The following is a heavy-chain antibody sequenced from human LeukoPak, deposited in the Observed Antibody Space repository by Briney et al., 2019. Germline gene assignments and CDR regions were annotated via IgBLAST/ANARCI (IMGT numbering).Heavy chain of an antibody. Sequence: GRSLRLSCAASGFTFSSHARQWVRQAPGKGLEWGAVISYDGSNKNYVASVKGRFTVSRDNSKNTLDLQMNSLRAEDSAVYYCARDMSGRYQIDYWGQGTLATVSS. CDR3: ARDMSGRYQIDY. CDR2: ISYDGSNK. CDR1: GFTFSSHA. D-gene: IGHD1-26*01. J-gene: IGHJ4*02. V-gene: IGHV3-30-3*01.